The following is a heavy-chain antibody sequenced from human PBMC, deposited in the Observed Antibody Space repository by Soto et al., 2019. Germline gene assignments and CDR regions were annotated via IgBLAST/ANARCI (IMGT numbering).Heavy chain of an antibody. CDR2: ISGSGGST. V-gene: IGHV3-23*01. CDR3: AKAAYFSFGPEYP. CDR1: GFTFSSYA. D-gene: IGHD2-2*01. J-gene: IGHJ1*01. Sequence: EVQLLESGGGLVQPAGSLRLSCAASGFTFSSYAMSWVRQAPGKGLEWVSAISGSGGSTYYADSVKGRFTISRENSKNRLYLQMNSLRAEDTAVYYCAKAAYFSFGPEYPWGQGTLVTVSS.